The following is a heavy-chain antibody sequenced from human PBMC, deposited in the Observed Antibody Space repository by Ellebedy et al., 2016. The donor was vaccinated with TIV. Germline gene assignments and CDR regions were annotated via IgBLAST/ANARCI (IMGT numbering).Heavy chain of an antibody. J-gene: IGHJ4*02. Sequence: GESLKISCAASGFTFSSYEMNWVRQAPGKGLEWISYISNSGGPIYYADSAKGRFTISRDNAKNSLYLQMNSLRAEDTAIYYCSRDISARTGDYWGQGTLVTVSS. CDR1: GFTFSSYE. CDR2: ISNSGGPI. V-gene: IGHV3-48*03. CDR3: SRDISARTGDY. D-gene: IGHD3-10*01.